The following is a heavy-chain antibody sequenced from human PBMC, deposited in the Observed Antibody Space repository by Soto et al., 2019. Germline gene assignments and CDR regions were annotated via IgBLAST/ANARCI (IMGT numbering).Heavy chain of an antibody. CDR3: AKDNGNYGSGSFSH. CDR2: ISGTGDSS. D-gene: IGHD3-10*01. V-gene: IGHV3-23*01. CDR1: GFTFGSYA. Sequence: EVQLLESGGGLVQPGGSLRLSCAASGFTFGSYAMSWVRQAPGKGLEWVSLISGTGDSSEYANSVKGRFTISRDYSKTTVFLQMTSLRAEDTALYFCAKDNGNYGSGSFSHWGQGTLVTVSS. J-gene: IGHJ4*02.